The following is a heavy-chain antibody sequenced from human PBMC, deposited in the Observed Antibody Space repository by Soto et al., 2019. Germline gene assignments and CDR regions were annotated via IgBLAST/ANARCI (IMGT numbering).Heavy chain of an antibody. CDR2: INPNSGGT. CDR1: GYTFTGYY. J-gene: IGHJ4*02. D-gene: IGHD2-21*01. CDR3: ARAGRVFVFDYFDY. Sequence: ASVKVSCKASGYTFTGYYMHWVRQAPGQGLERMGWINPNSGGTNYAQKFQGWVTMTRDTSISTAYMELSRLRSDDTAVYYCARAGRVFVFDYFDYWGQGTLVSVSS. V-gene: IGHV1-2*04.